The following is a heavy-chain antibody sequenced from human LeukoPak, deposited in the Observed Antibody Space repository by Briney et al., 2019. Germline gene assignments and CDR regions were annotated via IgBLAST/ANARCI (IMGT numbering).Heavy chain of an antibody. CDR1: GGSFSSYY. J-gene: IGHJ4*02. CDR2: INHSGST. V-gene: IGHV4-34*01. D-gene: IGHD2-15*01. CDR3: ARRGSDCSGGSCYLKIDY. Sequence: SETLSLTCAVYGGSFSSYYWSWIRQPPGKGLEWIGEINHSGSTNYNPSLKSRVTISVDTSKNQFSLNLSSVTAADTAVYYCARRGSDCSGGSCYLKIDYWGQGTLVTVS.